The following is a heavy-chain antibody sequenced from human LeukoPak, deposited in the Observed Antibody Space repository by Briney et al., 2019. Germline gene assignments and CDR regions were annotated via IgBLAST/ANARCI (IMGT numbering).Heavy chain of an antibody. D-gene: IGHD3-22*01. Sequence: ASVKVSCKASGHTFTSYYMHWVRQAPGQGLEWMGIINPSVGSTSYAQKFQGRVTMTSDTSQSTVYMELSSLRSEDTAVYYCARGGSVIVVVIDFDYWGQGTLVTVSS. CDR3: ARGGSVIVVVIDFDY. CDR2: INPSVGST. V-gene: IGHV1-46*01. CDR1: GHTFTSYY. J-gene: IGHJ4*02.